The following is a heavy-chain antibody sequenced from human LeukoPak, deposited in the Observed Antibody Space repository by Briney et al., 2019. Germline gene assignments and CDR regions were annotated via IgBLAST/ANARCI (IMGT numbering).Heavy chain of an antibody. D-gene: IGHD3-16*01. V-gene: IGHV3-7*03. CDR2: IKQDGSEK. Sequence: GGSLRLSCAASGFTFSSYWMSWVRQAPGKGLEWVANIKQDGSEKYYVDSVKGRFTISRDNAKNSLYLQMNSLRAEDTALYYCAKDYYDYVWGSDAFDIWGQGTMVTVSS. CDR3: AKDYYDYVWGSDAFDI. CDR1: GFTFSSYW. J-gene: IGHJ3*02.